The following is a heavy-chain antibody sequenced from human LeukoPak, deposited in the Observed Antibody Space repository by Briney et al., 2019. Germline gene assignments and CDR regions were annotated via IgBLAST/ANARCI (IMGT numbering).Heavy chain of an antibody. CDR3: ASRSSMGRAIDI. D-gene: IGHD1-26*01. Sequence: GGSLRLSCAASGFTFSSYDMNWVRQAPGKGLEWVSYISSGSSTMYYADSVKGRFTISRDYAKNSLYLQMNSLRPEDTAVYYCASRSSMGRAIDIWGQGTMVTVSS. V-gene: IGHV3-48*01. J-gene: IGHJ3*02. CDR1: GFTFSSYD. CDR2: ISSGSSTM.